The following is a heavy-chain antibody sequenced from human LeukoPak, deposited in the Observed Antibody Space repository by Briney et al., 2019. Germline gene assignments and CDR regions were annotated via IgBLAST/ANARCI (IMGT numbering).Heavy chain of an antibody. CDR3: AKDFGSTAAGTSTPYFDY. V-gene: IGHV3-48*01. CDR2: ASPNGYTI. J-gene: IGHJ4*02. D-gene: IGHD6-13*01. Sequence: GGSLRLSCAASGFTFSNYNMNWVRQTPGKGLEWVSYASPNGYTIHYADSVKGRFTIPRDNAKDSLYLQMNSLRAEDTAVYYCAKDFGSTAAGTSTPYFDYWGQGTLVTVSS. CDR1: GFTFSNYN.